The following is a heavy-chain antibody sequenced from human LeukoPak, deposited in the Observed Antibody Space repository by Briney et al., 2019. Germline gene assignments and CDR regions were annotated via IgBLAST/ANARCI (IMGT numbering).Heavy chain of an antibody. J-gene: IGHJ5*02. D-gene: IGHD3-10*01. Sequence: ASVKVSCKASGYTFTSYGINWVRQATGQGLEWMGWMNPITGNTGYARQFQGRITMTRDTSTSTAYTELTSLRSEDTAVYYCVRDGEGVAISVNYWFDPWGQGTLVTVSS. CDR1: GYTFTSYG. V-gene: IGHV1-8*02. CDR3: VRDGEGVAISVNYWFDP. CDR2: MNPITGNT.